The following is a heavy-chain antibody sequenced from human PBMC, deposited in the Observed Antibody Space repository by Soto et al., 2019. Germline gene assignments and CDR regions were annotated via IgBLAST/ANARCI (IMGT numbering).Heavy chain of an antibody. Sequence: GGSLELSSAACGFTFSSYAMSWVRQAPGKGLEWVSAISGSGGSTYYADSVKGRFTISRDNSKNTLYLQMNSLRAEDTAVYYCAKKGTNTWLGPIDYWGQGTLVTVAS. D-gene: IGHD5-12*01. CDR1: GFTFSSYA. V-gene: IGHV3-23*01. J-gene: IGHJ4*02. CDR2: ISGSGGST. CDR3: AKKGTNTWLGPIDY.